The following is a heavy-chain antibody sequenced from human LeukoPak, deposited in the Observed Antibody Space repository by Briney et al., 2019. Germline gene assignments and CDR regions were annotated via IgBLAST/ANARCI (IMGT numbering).Heavy chain of an antibody. D-gene: IGHD2-15*01. CDR3: ARVDCSGGSCYYPSWFDP. V-gene: IGHV4-30-4*01. CDR2: IYYSGST. CDR1: GGSISSGDYY. J-gene: IGHJ5*02. Sequence: SETLSLTCTVPGGSISSGDYYWSWIRQPPGKGLEWIGYIYYSGSTYYNPSLKSRVTISVDTSKNQFSLKLSSVTAADTAVYYCARVDCSGGSCYYPSWFDPWGQGTLVTVSS.